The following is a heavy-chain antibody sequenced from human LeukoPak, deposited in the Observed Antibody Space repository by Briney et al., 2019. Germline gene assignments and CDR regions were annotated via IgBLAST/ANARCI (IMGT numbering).Heavy chain of an antibody. CDR1: GYTFTSYA. V-gene: IGHV7-4-1*02. Sequence: ASVKVSCKASGYTFTSYAMNWVRQAPGQGLEWMGWINTNTGNPTYAQGFTGRFVFSLDTSVSTAYLQISSLKAEDTAVYYCARDSRYYDSSGYSPFDYWGREPWSPSPQ. CDR2: INTNTGNP. CDR3: ARDSRYYDSSGYSPFDY. D-gene: IGHD3-22*01. J-gene: IGHJ4*02.